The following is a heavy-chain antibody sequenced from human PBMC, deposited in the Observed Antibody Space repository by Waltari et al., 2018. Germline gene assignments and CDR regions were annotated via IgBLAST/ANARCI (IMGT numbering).Heavy chain of an antibody. J-gene: IGHJ4*02. Sequence: QLQLQESGPGLVKPSETLSLTCTVSGGSISSSSYYWGWIRQPPGKGLEWIGSIYYSGSTYYNPSLKSRVTISVDTSKNQFSLKLSSVTAADTAVYYCAATTTHGSGSYYNAYYFDYWGQGTLVTVSS. V-gene: IGHV4-39*01. CDR1: GGSISSSSYY. CDR2: IYYSGST. CDR3: AATTTHGSGSYYNAYYFDY. D-gene: IGHD3-10*01.